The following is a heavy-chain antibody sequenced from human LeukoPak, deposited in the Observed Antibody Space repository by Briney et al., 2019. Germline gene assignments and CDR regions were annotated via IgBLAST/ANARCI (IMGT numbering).Heavy chain of an antibody. V-gene: IGHV3-15*01. CDR2: IKSNNDGGTT. J-gene: IGHJ4*02. CDR3: TPVMVEDRGF. D-gene: IGHD2-21*01. CDR1: GFIFNKAW. Sequence: GGSLRLSCAASGFIFNKAWMNWVRQAPGKGPEWVGRIKSNNDGGTTDYASPVEGRFIISRDDSKNTIYLQMNRLIIDDTAIYYCTPVMVEDRGFWGQGTLVTVSS.